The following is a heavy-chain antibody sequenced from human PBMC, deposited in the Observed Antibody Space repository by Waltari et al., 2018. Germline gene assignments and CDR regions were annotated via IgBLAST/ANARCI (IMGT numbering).Heavy chain of an antibody. Sequence: EVQLVESGGGLVQPGGSLRLSCAASGFTFSSCDVNWVRQAPGKGLEWVSYISRSGGTTYYADSVKGRFTISRDNAKNSLYLQMNSLRAEDTAVYHCASADYDILTGYGMDVWGQGTTVTVSS. CDR3: ASADYDILTGYGMDV. V-gene: IGHV3-48*03. D-gene: IGHD3-9*01. CDR2: ISRSGGTT. CDR1: GFTFSSCD. J-gene: IGHJ6*02.